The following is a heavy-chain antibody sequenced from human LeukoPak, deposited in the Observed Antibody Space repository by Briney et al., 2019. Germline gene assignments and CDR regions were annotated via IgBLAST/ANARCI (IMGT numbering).Heavy chain of an antibody. CDR2: IWYDGSNK. CDR1: GFTFSSYS. D-gene: IGHD6-19*01. J-gene: IGHJ4*02. V-gene: IGHV3-33*08. Sequence: GGSLRLSCAASGFTFSSYSMNWVRQAPGKGLEWVAVIWYDGSNKYYADSVKGRFTISRDNSKNTLYLQMNSPRAEDTAVYYCARDGSSGWYWVDYWGQGTLVTVSS. CDR3: ARDGSSGWYWVDY.